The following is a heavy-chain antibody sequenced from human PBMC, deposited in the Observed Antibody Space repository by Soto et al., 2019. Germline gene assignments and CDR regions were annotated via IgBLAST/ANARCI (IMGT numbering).Heavy chain of an antibody. Sequence: GGSLRLSCAASGFTFSSYAMSWVRQAPGKGLEWVSAISGSGGSTYYADSVKGRFTISRDNSKNTLYLQMSSLRAEDTAVYYCAKEGRGFLEWLNPGQYYYYYMDVWGKGTTVTVSS. J-gene: IGHJ6*03. CDR3: AKEGRGFLEWLNPGQYYYYYMDV. V-gene: IGHV3-23*01. CDR2: ISGSGGST. D-gene: IGHD3-3*01. CDR1: GFTFSSYA.